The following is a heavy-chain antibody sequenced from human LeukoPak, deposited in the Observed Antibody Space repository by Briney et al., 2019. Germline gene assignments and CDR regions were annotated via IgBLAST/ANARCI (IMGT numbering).Heavy chain of an antibody. J-gene: IGHJ3*02. V-gene: IGHV4-31*03. CDR2: MSYSGSP. Sequence: PSQTLSLTCTVSGDYISSGDYYWTWIRQQPGKGLEWIGHMSYSGSPDYNPSLKSRVTFSVDTSKNQFSLRLRSVTAADTAVYYCARDPDFWSGFLIWGQGTMVIVSS. CDR1: GDYISSGDYY. CDR3: ARDPDFWSGFLI. D-gene: IGHD3-3*01.